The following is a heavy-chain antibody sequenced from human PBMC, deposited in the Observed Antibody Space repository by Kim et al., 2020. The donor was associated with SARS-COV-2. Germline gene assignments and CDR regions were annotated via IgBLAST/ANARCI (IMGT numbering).Heavy chain of an antibody. Sequence: GGSLRLSCAASGFTFSSYSMNWVRQAPGKGREWVSYISSSSRTISYADSVKGRFTISRDNAKNSLYLQMNSLRDEDTAVYYCARDSYSGTDFDYWGQGTLVTVSS. CDR3: ARDSYSGTDFDY. V-gene: IGHV3-48*02. CDR2: ISSSSRTI. CDR1: GFTFSSYS. D-gene: IGHD1-26*01. J-gene: IGHJ4*02.